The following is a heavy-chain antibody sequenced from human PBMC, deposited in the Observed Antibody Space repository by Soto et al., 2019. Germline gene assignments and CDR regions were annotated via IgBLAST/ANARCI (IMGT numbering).Heavy chain of an antibody. CDR1: GYTFTSYY. V-gene: IGHV1-46*01. CDR3: ARIGNDFWSRYYPPGYGMDV. Sequence: SVKVSCKASGYTFTSYYMHWVRQAPGQGLEWMGIINPSGGSTSYAQKFQGRVTMTRDTSTSTVYMELSSLRSEDTAVYYCARIGNDFWSRYYPPGYGMDVWGQGTTVTVSS. J-gene: IGHJ6*02. D-gene: IGHD3-3*01. CDR2: INPSGGST.